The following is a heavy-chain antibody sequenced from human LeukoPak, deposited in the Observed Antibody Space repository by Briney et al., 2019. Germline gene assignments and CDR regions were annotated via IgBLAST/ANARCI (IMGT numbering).Heavy chain of an antibody. CDR2: INHSGST. V-gene: IGHV4-34*01. CDR3: ARVSHLTGSSIEYYFDY. CDR1: GGSFSGYY. J-gene: IGHJ4*02. Sequence: SETLSLTCAVYGGSFSGYYWSWIRQPPGKGLEWIGEINHSGSTNYNPSLKSRVTISVDTSKNQFSLKLSPVTAADTAVYYCARVSHLTGSSIEYYFDYWGQGTLVTVSS. D-gene: IGHD6-13*01.